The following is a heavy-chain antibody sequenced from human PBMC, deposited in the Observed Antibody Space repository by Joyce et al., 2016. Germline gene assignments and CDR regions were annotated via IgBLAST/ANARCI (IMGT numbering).Heavy chain of an antibody. CDR3: AKLSDIVLMWIDS. CDR1: GFIFSSYV. D-gene: IGHD3-16*02. J-gene: IGHJ4*02. Sequence: EVRLLESGGGLVQPGECLILACAPCGFIFSSYVMGWVRQAPGKGLEWVSGISWGGDRTYYADSVKDRFTISRDNARKTLYLEMNSLRVDDSAVYYCAKLSDIVLMWIDSWGQGTLVTVSS. CDR2: ISWGGDRT. V-gene: IGHV3-23*01.